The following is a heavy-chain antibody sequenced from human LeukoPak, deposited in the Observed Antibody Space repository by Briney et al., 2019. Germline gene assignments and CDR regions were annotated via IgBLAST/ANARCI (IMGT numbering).Heavy chain of an antibody. CDR3: ASPPPGYCSSSSCPWGV. CDR1: GFTFSSYG. CDR2: ISDSGGST. D-gene: IGHD2-2*01. V-gene: IGHV3-23*01. J-gene: IGHJ6*04. Sequence: GGSLRLSCAASGFTFSSYGVSWVRQAPGKGLEWVSAISDSGGSTYYADSVKGRFTISRENSKNMLYLQMSSLRAEDTAVYYCASPPPGYCSSSSCPWGVWGKGTTVTVSS.